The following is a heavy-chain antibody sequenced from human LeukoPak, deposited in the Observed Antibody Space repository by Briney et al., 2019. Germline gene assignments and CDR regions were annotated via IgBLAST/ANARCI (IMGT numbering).Heavy chain of an antibody. V-gene: IGHV4-4*07. Sequence: TSETLSLTCTVSGGSISSYYWNWIRQPAGKGLERIGRIYTSGSTNYNPSLKSRVTMSVDTSKNQFSLKLSSVTAADTAVYYCARDTLFVSGYSSSWYGMDVWGQGTTVTVSS. CDR3: ARDTLFVSGYSSSWYGMDV. CDR2: IYTSGST. CDR1: GGSISSYY. D-gene: IGHD6-13*01. J-gene: IGHJ6*02.